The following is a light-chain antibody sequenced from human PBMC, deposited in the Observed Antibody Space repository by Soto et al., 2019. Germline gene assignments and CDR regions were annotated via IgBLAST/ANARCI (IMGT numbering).Light chain of an antibody. V-gene: IGKV1-27*01. CDR1: QGISNY. J-gene: IGKJ1*01. Sequence: DIPMTQSPSSLSASVGDRVTITCRASQGISNYLVWYQQKQGKVPKLLIYAASTLQSGVPSRFGGSGSGTDFTLTISSLQPEDVATYYCQNYNGAPWTFGQGTKVEIK. CDR2: AAS. CDR3: QNYNGAPWT.